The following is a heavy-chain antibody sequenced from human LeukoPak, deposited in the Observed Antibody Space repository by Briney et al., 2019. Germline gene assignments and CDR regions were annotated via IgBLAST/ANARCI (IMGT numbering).Heavy chain of an antibody. CDR2: IYTSGTS. Sequence: SETLSLTCTVSGDSVSSYFWTWIRQPAGKGLEWIRRIYTSGTSNYNPSLKSRVTMSIDTPKNHFSLYLSSVTAADTAVYYCARHSLGAVVGDWGQGTLVTVSS. CDR1: GDSVSSYF. V-gene: IGHV4-4*07. CDR3: ARHSLGAVVGD. J-gene: IGHJ4*02. D-gene: IGHD1-26*01.